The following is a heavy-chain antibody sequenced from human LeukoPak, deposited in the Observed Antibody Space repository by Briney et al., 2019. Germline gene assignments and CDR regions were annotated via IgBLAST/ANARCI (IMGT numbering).Heavy chain of an antibody. CDR3: ARGFRGLNWNDVGFDY. J-gene: IGHJ4*02. D-gene: IGHD1-1*01. CDR2: INPNSGGT. Sequence: ASVKVSCKASGYTFTGYYMHWVRQAPGQGLEWMGWINPNSGGTNYAQKFQGRVTMTRDTPISTAYMELSRLRSDDTAVYYCARGFRGLNWNDVGFDYWGQGTLVTVSS. V-gene: IGHV1-2*02. CDR1: GYTFTGYY.